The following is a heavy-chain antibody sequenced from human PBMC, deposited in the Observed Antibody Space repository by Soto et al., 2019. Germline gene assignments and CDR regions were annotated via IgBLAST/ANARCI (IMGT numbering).Heavy chain of an antibody. CDR1: GYTFTNYA. CDR2: INTGNGNT. J-gene: IGHJ4*02. Sequence: GASVKVSCKASGYTFTNYAIHWVRQAPGQRLEWMGWINTGNGNTKNAQKFQGRVTITRDTSASTAYMELSSLRPEDTAVYYCARDISGYCSSGSCYWFEFDYWGQGTLVTVSS. CDR3: ARDISGYCSSGSCYWFEFDY. V-gene: IGHV1-3*04. D-gene: IGHD2-15*01.